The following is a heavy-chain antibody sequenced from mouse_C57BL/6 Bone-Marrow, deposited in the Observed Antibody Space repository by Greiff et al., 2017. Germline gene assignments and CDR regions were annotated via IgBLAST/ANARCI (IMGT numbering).Heavy chain of an antibody. D-gene: IGHD2-2*01. CDR2: IDPANGNT. Sequence: EVQLQQSVAELVRPGASVKLSCAASGFNITNTYMHWVKQRPEQGLEWIGRIDPANGNTKYDPKFQGKATITADTSSNTAYLQLSSLTSEDTAIYYWARWLPFLYYYAMDYWGQGTSVTVSS. CDR3: ARWLPFLYYYAMDY. J-gene: IGHJ4*01. CDR1: GFNITNTY. V-gene: IGHV14-3*01.